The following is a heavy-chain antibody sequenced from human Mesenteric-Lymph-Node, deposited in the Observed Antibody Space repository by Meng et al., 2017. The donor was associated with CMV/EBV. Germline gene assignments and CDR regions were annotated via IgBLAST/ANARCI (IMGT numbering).Heavy chain of an antibody. CDR1: GFPFSDAW. CDR3: TTDWYSKNLLDY. V-gene: IGHV3-15*01. J-gene: IGHJ4*02. Sequence: GESLKISCAASGFPFSDAWMSWVRQAPGKGLEWVGRIKTKSGGETTDYAAPVKGRFTISRDDSKNTLYLQMNSLKIEDAAVYYCTTDWYSKNLLDYWGQGTPVTVSS. CDR2: IKTKSGGETT. D-gene: IGHD4-11*01.